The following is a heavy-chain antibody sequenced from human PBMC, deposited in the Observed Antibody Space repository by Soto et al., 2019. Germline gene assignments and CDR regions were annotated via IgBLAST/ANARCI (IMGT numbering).Heavy chain of an antibody. CDR1: GFTFSDYY. Sequence: QVQLVESGGGLVKPGGSLRLSCAASGFTFSDYYMSWIRQAPGKGLEWVSYISSSSSYTNYADSVKGRFTISRDKAKNSLYLQMNSLRAEDTAVYYCARIGYSSGWTFDYWGQGTLVTVSS. J-gene: IGHJ4*02. CDR3: ARIGYSSGWTFDY. CDR2: ISSSSSYT. V-gene: IGHV3-11*06. D-gene: IGHD6-19*01.